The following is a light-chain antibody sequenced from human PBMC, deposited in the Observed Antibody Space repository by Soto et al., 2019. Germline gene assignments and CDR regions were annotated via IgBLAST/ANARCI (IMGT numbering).Light chain of an antibody. J-gene: IGKJ1*01. V-gene: IGKV3-20*01. CDR2: GAS. Sequence: EIVLRQSPGTLSLSPGARATLSCRASQSVSSSFLAWYQQKAGQAPRLLIYGASNRATGIPDRFSGSGSGTDFTLPISRLEPGDFAVYYCQQYDRSPWTFGQGTKVEIK. CDR3: QQYDRSPWT. CDR1: QSVSSSF.